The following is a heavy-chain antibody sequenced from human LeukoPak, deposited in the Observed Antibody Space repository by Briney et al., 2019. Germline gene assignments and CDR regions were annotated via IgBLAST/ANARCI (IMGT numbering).Heavy chain of an antibody. D-gene: IGHD2-15*01. V-gene: IGHV5-51*01. Sequence: GDSLKTSCQGSGYSFTTYRIGWVRQMPGQGLEWIGIISPGDSETRYSPSFQGRVTISADQSISTAYLQWNSLKASDTAMYYCARRVRGGLSPYYMDVWGKGTTVTVSS. CDR3: ARRVRGGLSPYYMDV. J-gene: IGHJ6*03. CDR1: GYSFTTYR. CDR2: ISPGDSET.